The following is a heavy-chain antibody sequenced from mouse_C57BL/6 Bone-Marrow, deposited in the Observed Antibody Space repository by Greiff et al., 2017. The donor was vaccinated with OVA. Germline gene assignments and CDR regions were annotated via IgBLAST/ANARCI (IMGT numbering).Heavy chain of an antibody. J-gene: IGHJ4*01. Sequence: QVQLQQSGAELVKPGASVKMSCTASGYTFTSYWITWVKQRPGQGLEWIGDIYPGSGSTNYNEKFKSKATLTVDTSSSTAYMQLSSLTSEDSAVYYCARRGPYYGSSYDYYAMDYWGQGTSVTVSS. CDR1: GYTFTSYW. D-gene: IGHD1-1*01. V-gene: IGHV1-55*01. CDR3: ARRGPYYGSSYDYYAMDY. CDR2: IYPGSGST.